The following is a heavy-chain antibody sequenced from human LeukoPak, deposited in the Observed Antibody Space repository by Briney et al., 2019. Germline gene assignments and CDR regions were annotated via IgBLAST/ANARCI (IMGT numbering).Heavy chain of an antibody. Sequence: SETLSLTCTVSGGSISSYYWSWIRQPPGKGLEWIGYIYYSGSTNYNPSLKSRVTISVDTSENQFSLKLSFVTAADTAVYYCARAKIDYYGSGSPSIQIDYWGQGTLVTVSS. V-gene: IGHV4-59*01. D-gene: IGHD3-10*01. CDR3: ARAKIDYYGSGSPSIQIDY. J-gene: IGHJ4*02. CDR2: IYYSGST. CDR1: GGSISSYY.